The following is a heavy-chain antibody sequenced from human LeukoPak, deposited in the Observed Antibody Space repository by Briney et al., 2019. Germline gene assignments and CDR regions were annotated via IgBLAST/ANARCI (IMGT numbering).Heavy chain of an antibody. V-gene: IGHV3-23*01. CDR1: GFTFSTHA. Sequence: GGSLRLSCAASGFTFSTHAVSWVRQAPGKGLEWVSALSPSGGITYYADSVKGRFTISRDNAKNSLYLHMNSLRAEDTAVYYCARTRHGYWGYWGQGTLVTVSS. CDR3: ARTRHGYWGY. D-gene: IGHD5-18*01. J-gene: IGHJ4*02. CDR2: LSPSGGIT.